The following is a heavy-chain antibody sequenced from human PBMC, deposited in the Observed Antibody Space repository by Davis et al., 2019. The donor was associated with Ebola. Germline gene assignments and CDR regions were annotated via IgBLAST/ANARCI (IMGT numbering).Heavy chain of an antibody. CDR1: GFTFSSSK. J-gene: IGHJ3*02. Sequence: PGGSLRLSCGASGFTFSSSKMHWVRQAPGKGLEWVAFIRNDGGSKYYGDSVKGRFTISRDNSKNTLYLQMNSLRAEDKAVYYCAKDASYGFDIWGQGTMVTVSS. CDR3: AKDASYGFDI. CDR2: IRNDGGSK. V-gene: IGHV3-30*02.